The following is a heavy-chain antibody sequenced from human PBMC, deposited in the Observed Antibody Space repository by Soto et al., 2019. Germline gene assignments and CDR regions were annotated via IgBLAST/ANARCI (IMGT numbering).Heavy chain of an antibody. J-gene: IGHJ4*02. CDR1: GGSISSYY. Sequence: SSETLSLTCTVSGGSISSYYWSWIRQPPGKGLEWIGYIYYSGSTNYNPSLKSRVTISVDTSKNQFSLKLSSVTAADTAVYYCAREGPMVNFDYWGQGTLVTVSS. V-gene: IGHV4-59*01. CDR3: AREGPMVNFDY. CDR2: IYYSGST. D-gene: IGHD3-10*01.